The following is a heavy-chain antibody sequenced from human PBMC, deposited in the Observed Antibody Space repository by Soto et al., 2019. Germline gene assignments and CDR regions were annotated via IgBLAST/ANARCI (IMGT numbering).Heavy chain of an antibody. J-gene: IGHJ4*02. D-gene: IGHD3-3*01. CDR2: ISSSSSTT. Sequence: GGSLRLSCAASGFTFSSYSMNWVRQAPGKGLEWVSYISSSSSTTYYADSVKGRFTISRDNAKNSLYLQMNSLRDEDTAVYYCARVARDLDDFWSGYYVYWGQGTLVTVSS. CDR1: GFTFSSYS. V-gene: IGHV3-48*02. CDR3: ARVARDLDDFWSGYYVY.